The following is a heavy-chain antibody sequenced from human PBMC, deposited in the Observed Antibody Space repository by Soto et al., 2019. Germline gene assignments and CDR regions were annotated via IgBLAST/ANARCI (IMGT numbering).Heavy chain of an antibody. V-gene: IGHV4-34*01. Sequence: QVQLQQWGAGLLKPSETLSLTCAVYGGSFSGYYWSWIRQPPGKGLEWIGEINHSGSTNYNPSLKSRVTISVDTSKNQFSLKLSSVTAADTAVYYCAREGRDCSGGSCHNNGFDPWGQGTLVTVSS. CDR3: AREGRDCSGGSCHNNGFDP. CDR1: GGSFSGYY. CDR2: INHSGST. D-gene: IGHD2-15*01. J-gene: IGHJ5*02.